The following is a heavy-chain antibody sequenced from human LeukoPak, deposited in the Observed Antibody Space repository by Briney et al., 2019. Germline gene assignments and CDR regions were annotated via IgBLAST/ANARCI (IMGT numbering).Heavy chain of an antibody. J-gene: IGHJ5*02. V-gene: IGHV4-34*01. D-gene: IGHD6-13*01. CDR2: INHSGST. CDR3: ARARYYSSSWYPLPGGWFDP. Sequence: SESLSLTCAVYGGSFSGYYWSWIRQPPGKGLEWIGEINHSGSTNYNPSLKSRVTISVDTSKNQFSLKLSSVTAADTAVYYCARARYYSSSWYPLPGGWFDPWGQGTLVTVSS. CDR1: GGSFSGYY.